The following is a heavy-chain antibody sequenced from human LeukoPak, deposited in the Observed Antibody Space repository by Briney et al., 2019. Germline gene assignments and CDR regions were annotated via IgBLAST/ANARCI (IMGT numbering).Heavy chain of an antibody. CDR1: GVSISSGGEH. J-gene: IGHJ4*02. Sequence: SQTLSLTWTVSGVSISSGGEHWSWIPQHPGKGREWIGHIYNSASTYYNPSLTSRLTMSADTSKNQFSLKLTSVTAADTAVYHCAKGYTYGPFDYWGQGAMVTVSS. D-gene: IGHD5-18*01. CDR3: AKGYTYGPFDY. CDR2: IYNSAST. V-gene: IGHV4-31*02.